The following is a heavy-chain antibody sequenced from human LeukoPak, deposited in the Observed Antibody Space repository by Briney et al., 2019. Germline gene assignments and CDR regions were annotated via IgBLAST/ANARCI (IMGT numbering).Heavy chain of an antibody. V-gene: IGHV4-59*01. CDR3: ARRLTSNYYDNSGYYSYFDY. CDR1: GGSISNYY. D-gene: IGHD3-22*01. Sequence: SSETLSLTCTVSGGSISNYYWSWVRQPPGKGLEWVGYIYYSGSTKYNPSLKSRVTISVDTSKNQFSLKLSSVTAADTAVYYCARRLTSNYYDNSGYYSYFDYWGQGTLVTVSS. J-gene: IGHJ4*02. CDR2: IYYSGST.